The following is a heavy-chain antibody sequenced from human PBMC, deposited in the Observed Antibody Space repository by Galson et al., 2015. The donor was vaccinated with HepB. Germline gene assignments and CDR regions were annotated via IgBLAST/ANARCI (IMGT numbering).Heavy chain of an antibody. Sequence: SLRLSCAASGFFFDDNLMHWVRQTPGRGLEWVSGISWNSDKIAYADSVKGRFTISRDNAEKSLSLEMKSLRPEDTAMYYCARGDCSGPICYIKSWGQGILVTVSS. CDR1: GFFFDDNL. D-gene: IGHD2-2*02. V-gene: IGHV3-9*01. CDR3: ARGDCSGPICYIKS. CDR2: ISWNSDKI. J-gene: IGHJ4*02.